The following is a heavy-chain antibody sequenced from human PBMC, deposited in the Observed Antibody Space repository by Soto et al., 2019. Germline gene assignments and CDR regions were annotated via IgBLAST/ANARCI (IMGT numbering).Heavy chain of an antibody. D-gene: IGHD2-15*01. CDR1: GFTFTNYA. J-gene: IGHJ4*02. CDR3: AKSVGICCTGGSCYSFDY. CDR2: VSISGGST. V-gene: IGHV3-23*01. Sequence: EVQLLESGGGLVQPGGSLRLPGPASGFTFTNYAMSWVRQAPGKGLGWVTAVSISGGSTYYADSVKGRFTSSRDNSKNTLCQQMNSLRAEDTAIYYCAKSVGICCTGGSCYSFDYWGQGTLVTVSS.